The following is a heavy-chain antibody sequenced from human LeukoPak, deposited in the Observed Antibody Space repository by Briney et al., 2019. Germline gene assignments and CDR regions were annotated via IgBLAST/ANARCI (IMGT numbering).Heavy chain of an antibody. CDR3: ARWVVVVPAAKYNWFDP. CDR1: GGTFSSYA. D-gene: IGHD2-2*01. J-gene: IGHJ5*02. V-gene: IGHV1-69*01. Sequence: GASVKVSCKASGGTFSSYAISWVRQAPGQGLEWMGGIIPIFGTANYAQKFQGRVTITADESTSTAYMELSSLRSEDTAVYYCARWVVVVPAAKYNWFDPWGQGTLVTVSS. CDR2: IIPIFGTA.